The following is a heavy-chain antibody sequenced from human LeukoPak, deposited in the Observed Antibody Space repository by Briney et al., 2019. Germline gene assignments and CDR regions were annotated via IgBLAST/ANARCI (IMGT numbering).Heavy chain of an antibody. Sequence: GGSLRLSCAASGFTFDAYAMHWVRQAPGKGLEWVSLISGDGGSTYYADSVKGRFTISRDNSKNSLYLQMNSLRTEDTAFYFCAKAGSGWFGWFDPWGQGTLVTVSS. CDR1: GFTFDAYA. CDR3: AKAGSGWFGWFDP. J-gene: IGHJ5*02. D-gene: IGHD6-19*01. V-gene: IGHV3-43*02. CDR2: ISGDGGST.